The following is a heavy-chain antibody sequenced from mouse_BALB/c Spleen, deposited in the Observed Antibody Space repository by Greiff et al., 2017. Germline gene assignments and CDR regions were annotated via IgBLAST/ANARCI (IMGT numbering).Heavy chain of an antibody. CDR3: ARKEACDGYYREAMDY. J-gene: IGHJ4*01. CDR1: GFSLTSYG. CDR2: IWSGGST. V-gene: IGHV2-4-1*01. D-gene: IGHD2-3*01. Sequence: VKLMESGPGLVQPSQSLSITCTVSGFSLTSYGVHWVSQSPGQGLEWLGVIWSGGSTDYNAAFISRLSISKDNSKSQVFFKMNSLRADDTAIYYCARKEACDGYYREAMDYWGQGTSVTVSS.